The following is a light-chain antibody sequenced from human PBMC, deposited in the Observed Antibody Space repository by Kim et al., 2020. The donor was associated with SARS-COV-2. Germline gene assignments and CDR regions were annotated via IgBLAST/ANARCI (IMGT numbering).Light chain of an antibody. Sequence: DIQMTQSPSSLSASVGDRVTITCRASQGISSWLDWYQQKPEKAPKPLIYAASSLQSGVPSRFSGSGSGTDFTLTISSLQPEDFATYYSQQYDSYPRTVGEGTKVDSK. CDR1: QGISSW. CDR3: QQYDSYPRT. CDR2: AAS. J-gene: IGKJ1*01. V-gene: IGKV1D-16*01.